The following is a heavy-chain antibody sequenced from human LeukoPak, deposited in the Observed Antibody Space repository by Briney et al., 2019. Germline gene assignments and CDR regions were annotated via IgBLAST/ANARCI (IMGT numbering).Heavy chain of an antibody. D-gene: IGHD4-11*01. J-gene: IGHJ4*02. CDR3: ARHKAGSNTFDY. CDR2: IHHSGGT. V-gene: IGHV4-34*01. CDR1: GGSFSGYY. Sequence: SETLSLTCAVYGGSFSGYYWSWIRQTPGQGLEWIGEIHHSGGTNYNPSLKGRVTISEDKSKNQFSLRLSSVTAADTAMYYCARHKAGSNTFDYWGQGTLVTVSS.